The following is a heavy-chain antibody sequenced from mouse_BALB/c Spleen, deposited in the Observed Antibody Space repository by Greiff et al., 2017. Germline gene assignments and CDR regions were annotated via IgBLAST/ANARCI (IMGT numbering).Heavy chain of an antibody. Sequence: VQRVESGPGLVQPSQSLSITCTVSGFSLTSYGVHWVRQSPGKGLEWLGVIWSGGSTDYNAAFISRLSISKDNSKSQVFFKMNSLQANDTAIYYCARWVYYDYDRAMDYWGQGTSVTVSS. J-gene: IGHJ4*01. D-gene: IGHD2-4*01. CDR3: ARWVYYDYDRAMDY. CDR1: GFSLTSYG. V-gene: IGHV2-2*02. CDR2: IWSGGST.